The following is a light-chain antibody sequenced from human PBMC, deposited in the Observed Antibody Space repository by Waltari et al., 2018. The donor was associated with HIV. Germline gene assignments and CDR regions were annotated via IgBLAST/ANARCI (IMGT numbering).Light chain of an antibody. CDR1: QSVGRNY. J-gene: IGKJ3*01. V-gene: IGKV3-20*01. CDR2: GAS. Sequence: EIVLTQSPGTLSLSPGERVTLSCRASQSVGRNYLAWYQQIPGQAPRLLIYGASSRATGIPDRFSGSGSGTDFTLTISRLEPEDFAVYYCQQYGSSPLFTFGPGTKVDIK. CDR3: QQYGSSPLFT.